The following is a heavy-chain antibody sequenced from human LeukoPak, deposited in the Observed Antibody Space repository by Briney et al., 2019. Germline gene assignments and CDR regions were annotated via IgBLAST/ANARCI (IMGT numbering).Heavy chain of an antibody. CDR3: ASRTPNLGDSGAGSSYYYHYGVDV. CDR1: GGSVSRGGDY. Sequence: PSETLSLTCTVSGGSVSRGGDYWTWIRQHPGEGLEWIVYMFYGGGTYYNPSLKSRVTMSVDTSKNQFSLTLTSVTAADTAVYYCASRTPNLGDSGAGSSYYYHYGVDVWGQGTSVTVSS. V-gene: IGHV4-31*03. CDR2: MFYGGGT. J-gene: IGHJ6*02. D-gene: IGHD3-10*01.